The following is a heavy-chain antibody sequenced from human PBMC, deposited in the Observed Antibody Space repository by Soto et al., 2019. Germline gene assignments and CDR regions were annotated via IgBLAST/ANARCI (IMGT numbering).Heavy chain of an antibody. CDR3: ARASSTQDYYYYYMDV. CDR1: GFTFRSHS. V-gene: IGHV3-21*01. J-gene: IGHJ6*03. Sequence: GGSLRLSCAASGFTFRSHSMNWVRQAPGKGLEWVSSISRSNSYIYYADSVKGRFTISRDNAKNSLYLQMNSLSAEDTAVFYCARASSTQDYYYYYMDVWGKGTTVTVSS. CDR2: ISRSNSYI. D-gene: IGHD2-2*01.